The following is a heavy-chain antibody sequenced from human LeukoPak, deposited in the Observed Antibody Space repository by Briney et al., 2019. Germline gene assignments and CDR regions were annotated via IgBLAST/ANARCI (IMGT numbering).Heavy chain of an antibody. J-gene: IGHJ5*02. CDR1: GFTFSSNS. D-gene: IGHD6-19*01. CDR2: IRDSGTST. CDR3: EETAPYGSSNERFEL. Sequence: GGSLRLSCAASGFTFSSNSMSWVRQAPGKGLEWVSTIRDSGTSTYYADSVGGRFTISRDNSKNTLSLQMNSLRADDTAGYRSEETAPYGSSNERFELWGQGTLVTVSS. V-gene: IGHV3-23*01.